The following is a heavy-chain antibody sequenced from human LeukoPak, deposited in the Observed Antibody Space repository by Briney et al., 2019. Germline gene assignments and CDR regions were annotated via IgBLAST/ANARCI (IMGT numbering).Heavy chain of an antibody. CDR2: INPNSGGT. CDR3: ARDLQLYSSSWFDAFDI. V-gene: IGHV1-2*02. J-gene: IGHJ3*02. D-gene: IGHD6-13*01. Sequence: EASVKVSCKASGYTFTGYYMHWVRQAPGQGLEWMGWINPNSGGTNYAQKFQGRVTMTRDTSISTAYMELSRLRSDDTAVYYCARDLQLYSSSWFDAFDIWGQGTMVTVSS. CDR1: GYTFTGYY.